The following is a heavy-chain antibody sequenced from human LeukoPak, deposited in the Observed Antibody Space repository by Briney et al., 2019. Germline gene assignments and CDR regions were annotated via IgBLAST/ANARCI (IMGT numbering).Heavy chain of an antibody. J-gene: IGHJ5*02. V-gene: IGHV3-23*01. Sequence: GGSLRLSCEPSGFSFSIYAMRWVRKAPGKGVEWVSNISGNGGSTYYADSVKGQFTSDRDNSKITLYMEMNSLREENTALYYCVKGGQRYDFWRFDLWGRGTLVTVSS. CDR3: VKGGQRYDFWRFDL. CDR1: GFSFSIYA. D-gene: IGHD3-3*01. CDR2: ISGNGGST.